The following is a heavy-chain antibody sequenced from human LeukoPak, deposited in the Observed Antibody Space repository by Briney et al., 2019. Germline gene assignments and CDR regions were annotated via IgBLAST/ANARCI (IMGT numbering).Heavy chain of an antibody. CDR2: ISYDGSNK. CDR3: AKDTGSSGWVDFDY. D-gene: IGHD6-19*01. CDR1: GFTFSSYG. Sequence: PGGSLRLSCAASGFTFSSYGMHWVRQAPGKGLEWVAVISYDGSNKYYADSVKGRFTISRDNSKNTLYLQMNSLRAEDTAVYYCAKDTGSSGWVDFDYWGQGTLVTVSS. V-gene: IGHV3-30*18. J-gene: IGHJ4*02.